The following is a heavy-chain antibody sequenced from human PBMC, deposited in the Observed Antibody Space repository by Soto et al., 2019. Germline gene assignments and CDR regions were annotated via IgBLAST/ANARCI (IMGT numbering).Heavy chain of an antibody. Sequence: QVQLQESDPGLVKPWETLSLTCTVSGASIRSSYWSWIRQSPGKGLEWIAYVYYTGKTNSNPSLIGRVTVSVDTSKNQLSLKLTSATAADTAVYYCARGFFETGTGHSNPFDIWGQGTRVTVSS. CDR2: VYYTGKT. CDR3: ARGFFETGTGHSNPFDI. V-gene: IGHV4-59*01. D-gene: IGHD1-7*01. J-gene: IGHJ3*02. CDR1: GASIRSSY.